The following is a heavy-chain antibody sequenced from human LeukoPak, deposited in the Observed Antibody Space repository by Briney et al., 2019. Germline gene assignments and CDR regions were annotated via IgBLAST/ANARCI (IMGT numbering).Heavy chain of an antibody. CDR3: ATYSSSSLVYFDY. V-gene: IGHV1-2*02. D-gene: IGHD2-2*01. CDR1: GYTFTGYY. J-gene: IGHJ4*01. CDR2: INPNSGGT. Sequence: GASVKVSCKASGYTFTGYYMHWVRQAPGQGLEWMGWINPNSGGTNYAQKFQGRVTMTRDTSISTAYMELSSLRSEDTAVYYCATYSSSSLVYFDYWGHGTLVTVSS.